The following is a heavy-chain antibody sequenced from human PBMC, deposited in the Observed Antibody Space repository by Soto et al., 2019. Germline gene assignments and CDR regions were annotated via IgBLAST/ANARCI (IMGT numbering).Heavy chain of an antibody. J-gene: IGHJ6*02. CDR3: ARDAYGDYYYGMDV. V-gene: IGHV3-48*03. Sequence: GGSLRLSCAASGFTFSSYEMNWVRQAPGKGLEWVSYISSSGSTIYYADSVKGRFTISRDNAKNSLYLQMNSLRAEDTAVYYCARDAYGDYYYGMDVWGQGTTVTVSS. CDR2: ISSSGSTI. CDR1: GFTFSSYE. D-gene: IGHD3-10*01.